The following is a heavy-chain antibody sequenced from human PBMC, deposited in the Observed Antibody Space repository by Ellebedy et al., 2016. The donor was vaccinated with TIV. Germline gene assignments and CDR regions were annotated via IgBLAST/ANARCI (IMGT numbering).Heavy chain of an antibody. D-gene: IGHD6-19*01. CDR2: ISSSSSYI. CDR3: AKCSGWPPALFDP. V-gene: IGHV3-21*04. J-gene: IGHJ5*02. CDR1: GFTFSSYS. Sequence: GESLKISXAASGFTFSSYSMHWVRQAQGKGLEWVSSISSSSSYIYYADSVKGRFTISRDNAKNSLYLQMNSLRAEDTAVYYCAKCSGWPPALFDPWGQGTLVTVSS.